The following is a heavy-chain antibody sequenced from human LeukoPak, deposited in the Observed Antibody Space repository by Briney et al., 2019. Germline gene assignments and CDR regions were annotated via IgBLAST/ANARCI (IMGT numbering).Heavy chain of an antibody. D-gene: IGHD3-16*01. V-gene: IGHV4-34*01. CDR1: GGSFSGYY. Sequence: SETLSLTCAVYGGSFSGYYWSWIRQPPGKGLEWIGEINHSGSTNYNPSLKSRVAISVDTSKNQFSLKLSSVTAADTAVYYCARVRGNSDYWGQGTLVTVSS. CDR2: INHSGST. J-gene: IGHJ4*02. CDR3: ARVRGNSDY.